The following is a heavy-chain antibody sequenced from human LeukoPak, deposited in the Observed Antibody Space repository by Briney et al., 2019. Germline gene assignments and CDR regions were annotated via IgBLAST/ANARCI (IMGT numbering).Heavy chain of an antibody. CDR2: ISGSGGST. J-gene: IGHJ4*02. D-gene: IGHD4-11*01. Sequence: GGSLRLSCAASGFTFSSYAMGWVRQAPGKGLEWVSAISGSGGSTYYADSVKGRFTISRDNSKNTLYLQMNSLRTEDTALYYCAKDEGGPTVSDYWGQGTLVTVSS. CDR3: AKDEGGPTVSDY. V-gene: IGHV3-23*01. CDR1: GFTFSSYA.